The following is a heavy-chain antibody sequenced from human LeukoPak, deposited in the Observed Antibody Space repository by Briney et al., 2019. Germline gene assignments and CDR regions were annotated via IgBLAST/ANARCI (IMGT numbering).Heavy chain of an antibody. V-gene: IGHV4-59*01. CDR3: ATMVQGVYTYFGS. CDR2: IFYSGST. Sequence: SETLSLTCTVSGGSISSYYWSWIRQPPGKGLEWIGYIFYSGSTNYNPSLKSRVTISVGTSKNQFSLKLRSVTAADTAVYYCATMVQGVYTYFGSWGQGNLVAVSS. CDR1: GGSISSYY. D-gene: IGHD3-10*01. J-gene: IGHJ4*02.